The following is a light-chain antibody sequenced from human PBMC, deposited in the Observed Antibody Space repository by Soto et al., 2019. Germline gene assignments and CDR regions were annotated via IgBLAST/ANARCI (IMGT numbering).Light chain of an antibody. CDR2: AAS. V-gene: IGKV1-9*01. Sequence: IQLTQSPSSLSASVEDRVTIPCRASQGISSYLAWYQQKPGKAPKLLIYAASPLQSGVPSRFSVSVSMTDVALSISIQQPEDFASYYCQQLNSNPLTFGGGTKVDIK. CDR1: QGISSY. J-gene: IGKJ4*01. CDR3: QQLNSNPLT.